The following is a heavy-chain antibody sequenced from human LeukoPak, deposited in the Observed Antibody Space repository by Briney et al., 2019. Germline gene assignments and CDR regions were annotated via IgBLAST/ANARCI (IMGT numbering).Heavy chain of an antibody. CDR2: IYYSGST. V-gene: IGHV4-59*12. J-gene: IGHJ4*02. D-gene: IGHD3-3*01. CDR1: GGSISSYY. Sequence: SETLSLTCTVSGGSISSYYWSWIRQPPGKGLEWIGYIYYSGSTNYNPSLKSRVTISVDTSKNQFSLKLSSVTAADTAVYYCARGATALNYDFWSGYYRYWGQGTLVTVSS. CDR3: ARGATALNYDFWSGYYRY.